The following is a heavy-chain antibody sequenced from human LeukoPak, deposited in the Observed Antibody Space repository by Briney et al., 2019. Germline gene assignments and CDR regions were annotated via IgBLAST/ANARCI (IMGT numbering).Heavy chain of an antibody. Sequence: PGGSLRLSCAASGFTFSSYGMHWVRQAPGKGLEWVAVIWYDGSNKYYADSVMGRFTISRDNSKNTLYLQMNSLRAEDTAVYYCAEDRTVTTGIVDYWGQGTLVTVSS. CDR3: AEDRTVTTGIVDY. D-gene: IGHD4-11*01. CDR2: IWYDGSNK. J-gene: IGHJ4*02. V-gene: IGHV3-33*06. CDR1: GFTFSSYG.